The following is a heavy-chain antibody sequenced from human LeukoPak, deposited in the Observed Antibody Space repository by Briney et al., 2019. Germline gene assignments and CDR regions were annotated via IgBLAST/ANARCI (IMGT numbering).Heavy chain of an antibody. CDR3: AKERGDYGDFGRAFDI. D-gene: IGHD4-17*01. V-gene: IGHV3-33*06. CDR2: IWYDGTNK. CDR1: GFTFSSYG. Sequence: GGSLRLSCAASGFTFSSYGMHWVRQAPGKGLEWVAVIWYDGTNKYYADSVKGRFTISRDNSKNTLSLQVNSLRAEDTALYYCAKERGDYGDFGRAFDIWGQGTMVTVSS. J-gene: IGHJ3*02.